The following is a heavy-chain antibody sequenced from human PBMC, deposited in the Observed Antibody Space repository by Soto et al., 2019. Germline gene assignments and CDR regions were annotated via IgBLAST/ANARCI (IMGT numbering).Heavy chain of an antibody. V-gene: IGHV1-18*01. CDR2: ISASNGNT. CDR1: GYTFTSYA. Sequence: QVQLVQSGDEVKKPGASVKVACKASGYTFTSYAINWLRQAPGQGLEWMGWISASNGNTNYAQKFQGRVTMTTDTSTSTAYTELRSLRPDDTAIYYCALPGVAAAGTDYYYFGMDVWGQGTTVTVSS. CDR3: ALPGVAAAGTDYYYFGMDV. D-gene: IGHD6-13*01. J-gene: IGHJ6*02.